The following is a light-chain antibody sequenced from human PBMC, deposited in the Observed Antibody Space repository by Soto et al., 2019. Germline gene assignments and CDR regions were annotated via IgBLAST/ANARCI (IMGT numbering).Light chain of an antibody. V-gene: IGLV2-14*01. CDR3: NSYTSSNTLV. Sequence: QSALTQPASVSGSPGQSITISCTGTGSDVGGYNYVSWYQQHPGKAPKTMIYAVSNRPSGVSYRFSGSKSGNTASLTISGLQAEDEADYYCNSYTSSNTLVFGTGTKLTVL. CDR1: GSDVGGYNY. J-gene: IGLJ1*01. CDR2: AVS.